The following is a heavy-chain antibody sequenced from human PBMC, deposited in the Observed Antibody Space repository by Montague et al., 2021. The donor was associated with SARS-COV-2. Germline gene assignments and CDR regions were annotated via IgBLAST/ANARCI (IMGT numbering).Heavy chain of an antibody. V-gene: IGHV4-39*01. CDR3: ARHCVVRGVSAGWFDP. J-gene: IGHJ5*02. D-gene: IGHD3-10*01. CDR1: GGSISSSSYY. Sequence: SETLSLTCTVSGGSISSSSYYWGWIRQPPGKGLVWIGSIYYSGSTYYNPSLKSRVTISVDTSKNQFSLKLSSVTAADTAVYYCARHCVVRGVSAGWFDPWGQGTLVTVSS. CDR2: IYYSGST.